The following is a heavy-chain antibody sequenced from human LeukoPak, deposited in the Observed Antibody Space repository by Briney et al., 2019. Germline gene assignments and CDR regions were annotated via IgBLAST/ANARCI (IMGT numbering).Heavy chain of an antibody. V-gene: IGHV1-46*01. D-gene: IGHD6-25*01. J-gene: IGHJ4*02. Sequence: ASVKVSCKASGYTFTSYYMHWVRQAPGQGLEWMGIINPSGVTTNYAQKFQGRVTITRITSISTAYMEMSSLRSDDTAVYYCVRGAKCSGADCDSTKEYVYYFDYWGQGTLVTVSS. CDR3: VRGAKCSGADCDSTKEYVYYFDY. CDR2: INPSGVTT. CDR1: GYTFTSYY.